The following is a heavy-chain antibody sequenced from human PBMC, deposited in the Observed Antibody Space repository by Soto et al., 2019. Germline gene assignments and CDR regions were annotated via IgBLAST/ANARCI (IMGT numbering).Heavy chain of an antibody. CDR3: ASISGYEINYYGMAV. CDR2: VSFDGSNQ. CDR1: GFTFSTYT. D-gene: IGHD5-12*01. V-gene: IGHV3-30-3*01. J-gene: IGHJ6*02. Sequence: GGSLRLSCAASGFTFSTYTMHWVRQAPGKGLEWVAVVSFDGSNQYYADSVKGRFTISRDNSKNTLYLQMNSLRAEDTAVYYCASISGYEINYYGMAVWGQGTTVTVSS.